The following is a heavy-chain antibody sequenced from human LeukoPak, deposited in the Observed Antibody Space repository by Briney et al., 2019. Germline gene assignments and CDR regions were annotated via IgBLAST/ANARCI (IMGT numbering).Heavy chain of an antibody. D-gene: IGHD2-2*01. V-gene: IGHV3-9*01. CDR3: VRDATGYCSRTSCYTFDY. Sequence: GGSLRLSCAASGFTFDDYAMHWVRQAPGKGLEWVSGISWNSGSIGYVDSVKGRFTISRDNAKNSLYLQMNSLRAEDTAVYYCVRDATGYCSRTSCYTFDYWGQGTLVTVSS. CDR2: ISWNSGSI. CDR1: GFTFDDYA. J-gene: IGHJ4*02.